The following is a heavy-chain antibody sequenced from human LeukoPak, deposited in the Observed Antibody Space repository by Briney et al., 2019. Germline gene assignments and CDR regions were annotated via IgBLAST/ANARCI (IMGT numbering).Heavy chain of an antibody. V-gene: IGHV1-18*01. D-gene: IGHD3-10*01. CDR2: ISAYNGNT. CDR1: GYTFTSYG. Sequence: ASVKVSCKASGYTFTSYGISWVRQAPGQGLEWMGWISAYNGNTNYAQKLQGRVTMTTDTSTSTVYMELSSLRSEDTAVYYCASSNYYGSGSYLDYWGQGTLVTVSS. J-gene: IGHJ4*02. CDR3: ASSNYYGSGSYLDY.